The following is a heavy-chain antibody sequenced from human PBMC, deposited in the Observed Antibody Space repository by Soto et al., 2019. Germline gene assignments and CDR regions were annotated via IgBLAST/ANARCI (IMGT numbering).Heavy chain of an antibody. D-gene: IGHD4-4*01. J-gene: IGHJ4*02. CDR1: GFTVSRHY. Sequence: GGSLRLSCAASGFTVSRHYISWVRQAPGKGLEWVSVIYAAGSTYHADSVKGRFTISRDNSKNIVYLQMDSLRAEDTAVYYCARKAGPTQFYYDSWGQGIRVTVSS. V-gene: IGHV3-53*01. CDR2: IYAAGST. CDR3: ARKAGPTQFYYDS.